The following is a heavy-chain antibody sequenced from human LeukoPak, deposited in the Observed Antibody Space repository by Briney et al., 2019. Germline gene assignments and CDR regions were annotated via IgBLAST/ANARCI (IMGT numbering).Heavy chain of an antibody. CDR2: IIPMFGTP. CDR1: GDTFTTYA. J-gene: IGHJ6*03. D-gene: IGHD3-9*01. Sequence: ASVKVSCKASGDTFTTYAIIWVRQAPGQGLEWMGGIIPMFGTPNYAQRLQGRVTITADKSTTTVYMELSSLRSEDTAVYYCARGIRYYDILTGHVKGHDNSYYYYMDVWGQGTAVTISS. V-gene: IGHV1-69*06. CDR3: ARGIRYYDILTGHVKGHDNSYYYYMDV.